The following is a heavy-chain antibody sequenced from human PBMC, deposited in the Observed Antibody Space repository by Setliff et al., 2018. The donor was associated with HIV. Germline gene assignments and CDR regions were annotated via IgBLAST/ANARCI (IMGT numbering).Heavy chain of an antibody. CDR3: VGHYYDPLTGYYVWFFDV. D-gene: IGHD3-9*01. Sequence: GSLRLSCETSGFIFTNAWMSWVRQSPRKGQEWLARIKSKSDGGTTSYAAPVKDRFTISRDDSRNTLYLQMNSMKSDDTATYYCVGHYYDPLTGYYVWFFDVWGRGTLVTVSS. CDR1: GFIFTNAW. V-gene: IGHV3-15*05. J-gene: IGHJ2*01. CDR2: IKSKSDGGTT.